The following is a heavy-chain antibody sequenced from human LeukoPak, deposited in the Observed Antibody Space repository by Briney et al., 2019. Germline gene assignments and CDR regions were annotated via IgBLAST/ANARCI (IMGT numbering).Heavy chain of an antibody. CDR3: ARGAGGFSYYNWFDP. CDR2: INHSGST. CDR1: GGSFSGYY. D-gene: IGHD5-18*01. J-gene: IGHJ5*02. V-gene: IGHV4-34*01. Sequence: PSETLSLTWAVYGGSFSGYYWSWIRQPPGKGLEWVGEINHSGSTNYNPSLKSRITISVDTSKNQFSLKLTSVTATDTAVYYCARGAGGFSYYNWFDPWGQGTLVTVSS.